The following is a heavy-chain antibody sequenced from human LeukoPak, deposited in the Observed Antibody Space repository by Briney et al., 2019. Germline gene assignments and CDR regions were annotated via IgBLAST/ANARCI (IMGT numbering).Heavy chain of an antibody. V-gene: IGHV3-48*03. J-gene: IGHJ6*03. CDR3: ARGRVRYFDWLPPAAYYYMDV. D-gene: IGHD3-9*01. CDR1: GFTFSSYE. CDR2: ISSSGSTI. Sequence: GGSLRLSCAASGFTFSSYEMNWVRQAPGKGLEWVSYISSSGSTIYYADSVKGRFTISRDNAKNSLYLQMNSLRAEDTAVYYCARGRVRYFDWLPPAAYYYMDVWGKGTTVTISS.